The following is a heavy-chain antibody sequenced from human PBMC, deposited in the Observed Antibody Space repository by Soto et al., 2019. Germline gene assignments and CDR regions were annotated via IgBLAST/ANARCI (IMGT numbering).Heavy chain of an antibody. CDR2: IDSDGSST. Sequence: EVQLVESGGGLVQPGGSLRLSCAASGFTFSTYGMHWVRQAPGKGLVWVSHIDSDGSSTTYADSVKGRFTISRDNDKNTLYLQMNSVRVEDTAVYYCVRDDCGWGIDSWGQGTLVTVSS. J-gene: IGHJ4*02. CDR3: VRDDCGWGIDS. D-gene: IGHD3-10*01. CDR1: GFTFSTYG. V-gene: IGHV3-74*01.